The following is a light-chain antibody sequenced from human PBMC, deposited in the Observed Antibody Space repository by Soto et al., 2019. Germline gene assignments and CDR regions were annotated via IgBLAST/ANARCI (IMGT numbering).Light chain of an antibody. Sequence: EIVLTQSPATLSLSPGESATLSPRASQSVSSYLAWYQQNPGQAPRLLIYDASNRATGIPARFSGSGSGTDFTLTISSLEPEDFAVYYCQQRSNWPPSITFGQGTRLEIK. CDR1: QSVSSY. V-gene: IGKV3-11*01. J-gene: IGKJ5*01. CDR3: QQRSNWPPSIT. CDR2: DAS.